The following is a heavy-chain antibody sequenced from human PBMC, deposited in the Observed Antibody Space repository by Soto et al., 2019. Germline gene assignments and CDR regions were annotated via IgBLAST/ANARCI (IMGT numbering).Heavy chain of an antibody. CDR2: IYPGDSDT. D-gene: IGHD6-13*01. CDR3: ATHQRVLAAAGTIDY. CDR1: GYSFTSYW. J-gene: IGHJ4*02. V-gene: IGHV5-51*01. Sequence: GESLKISCKGSGYSFTSYWIGWVRQMPGKGLEWMGIIYPGDSDTRYRPSFQGQVTISADKSISTAYLQWSSLKASDTAMYYCATHQRVLAAAGTIDYWGQGTLVTVSS.